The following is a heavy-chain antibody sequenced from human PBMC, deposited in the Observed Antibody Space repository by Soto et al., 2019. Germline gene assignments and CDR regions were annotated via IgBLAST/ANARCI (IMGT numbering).Heavy chain of an antibody. D-gene: IGHD2-2*01. CDR2: IYYSGSS. CDR3: ARHCHSISCYAY. V-gene: IGHV4-39*01. CDR1: GGSISGSSYY. J-gene: IGHJ4*02. Sequence: SEPLSLTCTVSGGSISGSSYYWAWIRQPPGKGLEWIGSIYYSGSSYFNPSLKSRVTISVDTSKNQFSLHLTSVTAADTAVYYCARHCHSISCYAYWGQGTLVTVSS.